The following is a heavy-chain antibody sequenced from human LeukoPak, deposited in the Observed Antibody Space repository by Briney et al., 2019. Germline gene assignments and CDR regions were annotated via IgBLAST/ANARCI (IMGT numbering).Heavy chain of an antibody. J-gene: IGHJ6*02. CDR2: IYYSGST. D-gene: IGHD4-17*01. CDR1: GGSISSYY. CDR3: ARDRKTPRLRGMDV. V-gene: IGHV4-59*01. Sequence: PSETLSLTCTVSGGSISSYYWSWIRQPPEKGLEWIGYIYYSGSTNYNPSLQSRVTISVDTSKNQFSLKLSSVTAADTAVYYCARDRKTPRLRGMDVWGQGTTVTVSS.